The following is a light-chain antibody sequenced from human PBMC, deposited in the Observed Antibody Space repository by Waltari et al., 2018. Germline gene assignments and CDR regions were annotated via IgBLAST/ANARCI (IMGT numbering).Light chain of an antibody. CDR3: QQSYNTPRT. V-gene: IGKV1-39*01. CDR1: QSISTH. Sequence: DIQMTQSPSSLSASVGDRGSITCRESQSISTHLNWYQQKPGKAPKLLIYAASNLQSGVPSRFSGRGSETDFTLTISSLQPEDFAVYYCQQSYNTPRTFGPGTKVDIK. J-gene: IGKJ3*01. CDR2: AAS.